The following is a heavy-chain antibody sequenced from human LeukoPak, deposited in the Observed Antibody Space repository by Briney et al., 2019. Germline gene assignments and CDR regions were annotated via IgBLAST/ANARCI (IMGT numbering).Heavy chain of an antibody. CDR3: ARALSGYGSGSPNWFDP. D-gene: IGHD3-10*01. J-gene: IGHJ5*02. V-gene: IGHV1-2*02. CDR2: INPNSGGT. CDR1: GYTFTGYY. Sequence: ASVKVSCKASGYTFTGYYMHWVRQAPGQGLEWMGWINPNSGGTNYAQKFQGRVTMTRDTSISTAYMELSRLRSDDTAVYYCARALSGYGSGSPNWFDPWGQGTLVTVSS.